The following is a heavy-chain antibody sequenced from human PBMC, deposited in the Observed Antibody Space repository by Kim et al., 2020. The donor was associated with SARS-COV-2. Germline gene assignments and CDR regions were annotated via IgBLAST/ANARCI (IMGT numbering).Heavy chain of an antibody. CDR2: ISGDGGST. D-gene: IGHD4-17*01. CDR3: AKDRVTTKEEDYYYYGMDV. CDR1: GFTFDDYA. Sequence: GGSLRLSCAASGFTFDDYAMHWVRQAPGKGLEWVSLISGDGGSTYYADSVKGRFTISRDNSKNSLYLQMNSLRTEDTALYYCAKDRVTTKEEDYYYYGMDVWGQGTLVTVSS. J-gene: IGHJ6*02. V-gene: IGHV3-43*02.